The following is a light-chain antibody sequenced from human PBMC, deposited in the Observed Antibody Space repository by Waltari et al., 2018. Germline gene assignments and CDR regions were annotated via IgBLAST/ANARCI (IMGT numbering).Light chain of an antibody. Sequence: VMTQSPLSLPATLGQPASISCRFSQGLVYSDGTTYLNWFQQRPGQSPRLLIYNVSNRDSGVPDRFSGRGSGTDFTLKISRVEAEDVGVYYCMHSVQWPWTVGQGTKVEVK. CDR1: QGLVYSDGTTY. J-gene: IGKJ1*01. V-gene: IGKV2-30*01. CDR3: MHSVQWPWT. CDR2: NVS.